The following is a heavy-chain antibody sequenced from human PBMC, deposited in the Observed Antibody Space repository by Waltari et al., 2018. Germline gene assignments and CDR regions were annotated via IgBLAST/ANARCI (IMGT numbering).Heavy chain of an antibody. V-gene: IGHV4-34*04. CDR3: AGVGYSSTRGGYFDY. J-gene: IGHJ4*02. CDR2: INHSGST. Sequence: QVQLQLGGAALLKPWETVSLTCAVYGGSFSGYYWCWLRQPPGKGLGGMGEINHSGSTNNNTSPKRRRTISVDTTKKQFSLKLSSVTAADEAVDYCAGVGYSSTRGGYFDYWGQGTLVTVSS. CDR1: GGSFSGYY. D-gene: IGHD6-13*01.